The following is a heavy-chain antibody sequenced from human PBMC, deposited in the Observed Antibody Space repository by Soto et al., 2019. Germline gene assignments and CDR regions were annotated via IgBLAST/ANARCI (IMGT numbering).Heavy chain of an antibody. J-gene: IGHJ3*02. CDR2: IYIAGNT. Sequence: GGSLRLSCAASGFTVSSNYMSWVRQAPGKGLEWVSVIYIAGNTYYADSVKGRFTISRDNSKNTVFLQMNSLRADDTAVYYCARDEGRNAFDIWGQGTMVTVSS. V-gene: IGHV3-53*01. CDR3: ARDEGRNAFDI. CDR1: GFTVSSNY.